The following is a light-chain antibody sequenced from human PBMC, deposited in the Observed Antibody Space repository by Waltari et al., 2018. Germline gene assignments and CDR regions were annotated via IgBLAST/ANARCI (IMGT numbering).Light chain of an antibody. Sequence: DIQMTQSPYSLSASVGDRVTITCRASQSISSYLNWYQQKPGKAPKLLIYAASSLQSGVPSRFSGSGSWTDFTLTISSLQPEDFATYYCQQSYSTPITFGQGTRLEIK. V-gene: IGKV1-39*01. J-gene: IGKJ5*01. CDR1: QSISSY. CDR3: QQSYSTPIT. CDR2: AAS.